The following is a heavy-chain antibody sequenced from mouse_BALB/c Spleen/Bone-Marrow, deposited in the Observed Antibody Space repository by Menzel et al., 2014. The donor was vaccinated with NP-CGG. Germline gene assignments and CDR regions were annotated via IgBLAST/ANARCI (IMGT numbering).Heavy chain of an antibody. D-gene: IGHD2-4*01. V-gene: IGHV1-5*01. Sequence: EVQVVESGTVLARPWASVKMSCKASGYTFINYWMHWVKQRPGQGLEWIGAIYPGNSDTSYNQKFKAKAKLTAVTSTSTAYMELSSLTNEDSAVYYCTCFYYDYDGLGWFAYWGQGTLVTVSA. CDR3: TCFYYDYDGLGWFAY. CDR1: GYTFINYW. CDR2: IYPGNSDT. J-gene: IGHJ3*01.